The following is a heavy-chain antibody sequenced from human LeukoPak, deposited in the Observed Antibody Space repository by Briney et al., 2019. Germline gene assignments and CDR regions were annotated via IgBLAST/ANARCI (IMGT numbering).Heavy chain of an antibody. CDR1: GGSISSYY. CDR2: IYTSGST. CDR3: ARAYYDCWSGYHYYYYYMDV. J-gene: IGHJ6*03. Sequence: SETLSLTCTVSGGSISSYYWSWIRQPPGKGLEWIGYIYTSGSTNYNPSLKSRVTISVDTSKNQFSLKLSSVTAADTAVYYCARAYYDCWSGYHYYYYYMDVWGKGTTVTVSS. D-gene: IGHD3-3*01. V-gene: IGHV4-4*09.